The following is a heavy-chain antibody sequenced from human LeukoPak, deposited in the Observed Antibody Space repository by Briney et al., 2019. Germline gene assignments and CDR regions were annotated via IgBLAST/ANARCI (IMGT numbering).Heavy chain of an antibody. CDR2: ISGSGGST. V-gene: IGHV3-23*01. D-gene: IGHD4-17*01. Sequence: PGGSPRLSCAASGFTFSSYAMSWVRQAPGKGLEWVSAISGSGGSTHYADSVKGRFTISRDNSKNTLYLQMNSLRAEDTAVYYCAKGHGDYFQYYFDYWGQGTLVTVSS. CDR3: AKGHGDYFQYYFDY. CDR1: GFTFSSYA. J-gene: IGHJ4*02.